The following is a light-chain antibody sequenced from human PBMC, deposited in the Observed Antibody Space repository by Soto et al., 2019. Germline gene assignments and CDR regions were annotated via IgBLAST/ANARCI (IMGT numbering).Light chain of an antibody. CDR2: ATS. Sequence: DIHMTQSPSSLSASVGDRVTITCRASQNIKKFLNWYQQRPGKAPSALIHATSTLQNGVSSRFSGSGSDTDFTLIITSLQPEDFATYFCQQSYSSPLTFGGGTKVEL. CDR1: QNIKKF. J-gene: IGKJ4*01. CDR3: QQSYSSPLT. V-gene: IGKV1-39*01.